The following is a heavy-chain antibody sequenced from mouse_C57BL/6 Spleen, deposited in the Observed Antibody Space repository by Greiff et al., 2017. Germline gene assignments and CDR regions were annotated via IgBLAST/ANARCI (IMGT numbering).Heavy chain of an antibody. D-gene: IGHD1-1*01. Sequence: EVQLQQSGPGLVKPSQSLSLTCSVTGYSITSGYYWNWIRQFPGNKLEWMGYISYDGSNKYNPSLKNRISITRDTSKNQFFLKLNSVTTEDTATYYCARGVLLRFYYFDYWGQGTTLTVSS. CDR3: ARGVLLRFYYFDY. CDR1: GYSITSGYY. J-gene: IGHJ2*01. V-gene: IGHV3-6*01. CDR2: ISYDGSN.